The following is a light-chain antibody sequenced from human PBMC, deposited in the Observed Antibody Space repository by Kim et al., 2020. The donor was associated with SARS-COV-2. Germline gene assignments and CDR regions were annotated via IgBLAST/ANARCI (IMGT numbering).Light chain of an antibody. V-gene: IGKV4-1*01. CDR1: QSVLLSSNTKDY. J-gene: IGKJ2*01. Sequence: RATINCKSSQSVLLSSNTKDYLAWYQQKPGQPPKLLIYWASIRESGVPDRFSGSGSGTDFTLTISSLQAEDVAVYYCQQYYSPPHTFGRGTKLEI. CDR3: QQYYSPPHT. CDR2: WAS.